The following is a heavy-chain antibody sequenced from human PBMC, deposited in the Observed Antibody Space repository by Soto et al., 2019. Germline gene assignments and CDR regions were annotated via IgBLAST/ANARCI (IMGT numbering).Heavy chain of an antibody. J-gene: IGHJ6*03. Sequence: VQLVESGGGVVQPGRSLRPSCAASGFTFSSYGMHWVRQAPGKGLDWVAVISYDGSNKYYADSVKGRFTISRDNCKYAPYLQMNSLRAEDAAVSYCPQHYYYYLDVWGKGTTVTVSS. CDR2: ISYDGSNK. V-gene: IGHV3-30*03. CDR1: GFTFSSYG. CDR3: PQHYYYYLDV.